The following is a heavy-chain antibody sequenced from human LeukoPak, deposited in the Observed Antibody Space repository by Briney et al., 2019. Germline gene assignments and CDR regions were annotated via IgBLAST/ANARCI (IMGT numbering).Heavy chain of an antibody. Sequence: PGGSLRLSCAASGFTLSSYWMSWVRQAPGKGLEWVANIKQDGSEKYYVDSVKGRFTISRDNAKNSLYLQMNSLRAEDTAVYYCARAAGVDYYDSSGYYWDYWGQGTLVTVSS. CDR2: IKQDGSEK. CDR3: ARAAGVDYYDSSGYYWDY. CDR1: GFTLSSYW. D-gene: IGHD3-22*01. J-gene: IGHJ4*02. V-gene: IGHV3-7*01.